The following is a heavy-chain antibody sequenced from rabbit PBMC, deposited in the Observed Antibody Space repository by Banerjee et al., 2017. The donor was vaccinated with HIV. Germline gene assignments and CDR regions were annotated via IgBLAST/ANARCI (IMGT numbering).Heavy chain of an antibody. CDR2: INTGSGSA. Sequence: QEQVEESGGDLVKPEGSLKLSCTVSGFTLSSYVMCWVRQAPGKGLEWIGCINTGSGSAYYANWAKGRFTISKTSSTTVTLQMTSLTAADTATYFCARDAGGDGYSNDLWGPGTLVTVS. CDR3: ARDAGGDGYSNDL. CDR1: GFTLSSYV. D-gene: IGHD7-1*01. J-gene: IGHJ4*01. V-gene: IGHV1S45*01.